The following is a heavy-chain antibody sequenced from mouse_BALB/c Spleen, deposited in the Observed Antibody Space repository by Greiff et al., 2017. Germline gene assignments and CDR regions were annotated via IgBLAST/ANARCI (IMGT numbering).Heavy chain of an antibody. CDR1: GYTFTSYW. Sequence: QVQLQQSGAELAKPGASVKMSCKASGYTFTSYWMHWVKQRPGQGLEWIGYINPSTGYTEYNQKFKDKATLTADKSSSTAYMQLSSLTSEDSAVYYCARWDTTATHYWGQGTLVTVSA. V-gene: IGHV1-7*01. CDR3: ARWDTTATHY. D-gene: IGHD1-2*01. CDR2: INPSTGYT. J-gene: IGHJ3*01.